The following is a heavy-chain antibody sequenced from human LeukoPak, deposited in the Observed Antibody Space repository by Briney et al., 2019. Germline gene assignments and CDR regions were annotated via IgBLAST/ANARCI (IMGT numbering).Heavy chain of an antibody. V-gene: IGHV1-8*01. Sequence: SSVKVSCKASRYIFTSYDINWVRQATGQGLDWMGWMNPNSGNTGCAQKFQGRVTMTRNTSISTDYMELSSLRSEATAVYYCARGRIDCSSTSCYTYWGQGTLVTVSS. CDR2: MNPNSGNT. CDR3: ARGRIDCSSTSCYTY. D-gene: IGHD2-2*02. CDR1: RYIFTSYD. J-gene: IGHJ4*02.